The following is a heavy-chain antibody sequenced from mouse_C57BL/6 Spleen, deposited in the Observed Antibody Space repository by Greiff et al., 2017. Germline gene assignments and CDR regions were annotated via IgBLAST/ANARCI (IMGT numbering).Heavy chain of an antibody. J-gene: IGHJ4*01. CDR3: ASSYYYGSIYSYAMYY. D-gene: IGHD1-1*01. V-gene: IGHV1-52*01. CDR1: GYTFTSYW. CDR2: IDPSDSET. Sequence: QVQLQQPGAELVRPGSSVKLSCKASGYTFTSYWLHWVKQRPIQGLEWIGNIDPSDSETHYNQKFKNKATLTVYKSYSTAYMQLSSLTSEDSAVYYCASSYYYGSIYSYAMYYWGQGTSVTVSS.